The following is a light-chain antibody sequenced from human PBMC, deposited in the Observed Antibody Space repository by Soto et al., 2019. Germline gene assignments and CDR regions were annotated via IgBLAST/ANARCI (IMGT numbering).Light chain of an antibody. CDR1: EDISNY. Sequence: IKMTQSPSSLSASVGGRVTITCQASEDISNYLNWYQQKPGKAPNVLISDASNLETGVPSRFSGSRSGTHFTFTIGSLQPEDIATYYCQQYADLPLTFGGGTKVEIK. V-gene: IGKV1-33*01. J-gene: IGKJ4*01. CDR3: QQYADLPLT. CDR2: DAS.